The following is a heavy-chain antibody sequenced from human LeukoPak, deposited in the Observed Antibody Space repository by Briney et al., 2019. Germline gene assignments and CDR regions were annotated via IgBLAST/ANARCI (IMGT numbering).Heavy chain of an antibody. Sequence: PGGSLRLSCAASGFTVSSNYMSWVRQAPGKGLEWVSVIYSGGSTYYADSVKGRFTISRDNSKSTLYLQMNSLRAEDTAVYYCAGGSGWFAPDFDYWGQGTLVTVSS. V-gene: IGHV3-53*01. CDR2: IYSGGST. CDR3: AGGSGWFAPDFDY. J-gene: IGHJ4*02. CDR1: GFTVSSNY. D-gene: IGHD6-19*01.